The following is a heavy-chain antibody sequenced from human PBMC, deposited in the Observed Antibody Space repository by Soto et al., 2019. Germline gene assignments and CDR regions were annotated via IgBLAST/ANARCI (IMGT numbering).Heavy chain of an antibody. Sequence: QPGGSLRLSCVASGFTYRSYWMTWVRQAPGKGLEWVGNINADGSEKYYGDSVKGRFAISRDNAKNSLFLQMNSLRAEDTAVFYCARVVESAIGEYHFDSWGLGTLVTVSS. D-gene: IGHD3-10*01. J-gene: IGHJ4*02. CDR3: ARVVESAIGEYHFDS. CDR1: GFTYRSYW. CDR2: INADGSEK. V-gene: IGHV3-7*03.